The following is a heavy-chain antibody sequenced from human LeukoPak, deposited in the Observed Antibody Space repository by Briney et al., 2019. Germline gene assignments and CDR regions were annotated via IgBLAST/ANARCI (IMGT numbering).Heavy chain of an antibody. Sequence: SETLSLTCIVSGGSISNYYWSWFRQPPGKGLEWIGYVYNSGSTDYNPSLKSRVTISADTSKNQISLKLTSVTAADTALYYCARPNTVSYAFDIWGQGTMVTVSS. CDR2: VYNSGST. CDR3: ARPNTVSYAFDI. CDR1: GGSISNYY. V-gene: IGHV4-59*08. D-gene: IGHD1/OR15-1a*01. J-gene: IGHJ3*02.